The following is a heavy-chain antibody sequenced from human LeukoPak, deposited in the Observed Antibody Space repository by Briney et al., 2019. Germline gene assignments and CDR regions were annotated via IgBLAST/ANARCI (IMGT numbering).Heavy chain of an antibody. CDR1: GFTFSSYD. D-gene: IGHD4-11*01. CDR3: ARGLTT. J-gene: IGHJ4*02. Sequence: GGSLRLSCAASGFTFSSYDMNWVRQAPGRGLEWVSYISYSGSNTYYADSVKGRFIISRDNAKNSLSLQMNGLRAEDTAVYYCARGLTTGGQGTLLTVSS. CDR2: ISYSGSNT. V-gene: IGHV3-48*03.